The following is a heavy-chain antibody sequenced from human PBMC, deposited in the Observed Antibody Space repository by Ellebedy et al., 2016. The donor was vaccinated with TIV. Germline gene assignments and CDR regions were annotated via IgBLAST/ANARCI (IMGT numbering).Heavy chain of an antibody. CDR1: GYTFTSYA. CDR2: INAGNGNT. Sequence: AASVKVSCKASGYTFTSYAMHWVRQAPGQRLEWMGWINAGNGNTKYSQKFQGRVTITRDTSASTAYMELSSLRSEDTAVYYCARGWKQLVPWYFDLWGRGTLVTVSS. CDR3: ARGWKQLVPWYFDL. D-gene: IGHD6-6*01. V-gene: IGHV1-3*01. J-gene: IGHJ2*01.